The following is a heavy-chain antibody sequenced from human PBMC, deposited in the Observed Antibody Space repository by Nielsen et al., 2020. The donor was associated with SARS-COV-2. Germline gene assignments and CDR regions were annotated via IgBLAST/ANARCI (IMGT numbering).Heavy chain of an antibody. CDR2: ISSSSSYT. V-gene: IGHV3-21*01. J-gene: IGHJ4*02. D-gene: IGHD2-15*01. Sequence: GESLKISCAASGFTFSSYSMNWVRQAPGKGLEWVSSISSSSSYTNYADSVKGRFTISRDNAKNSLYLQMNSLRAEDTAVYYCARGGGSYYFDYWGQGTLVTVSS. CDR1: GFTFSSYS. CDR3: ARGGGSYYFDY.